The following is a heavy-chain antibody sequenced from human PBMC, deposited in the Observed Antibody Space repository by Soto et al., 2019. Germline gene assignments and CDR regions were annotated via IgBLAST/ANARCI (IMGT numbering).Heavy chain of an antibody. CDR3: ARTDSRGAWAAWF. J-gene: IGHJ4*02. CDR1: GGSISSYY. CDR2: IRYSGTT. V-gene: IGHV4-59*01. Sequence: SETLSLTCTVSGGSISSYYWSWIRQPPGKGLEYIGYIRYSGTTDYNPSLKSRVTISLDTSKNHFSLKLTSVTSADTAVYYCARTDSRGAWAAWFWGQGTLVTVSS. D-gene: IGHD6-13*01.